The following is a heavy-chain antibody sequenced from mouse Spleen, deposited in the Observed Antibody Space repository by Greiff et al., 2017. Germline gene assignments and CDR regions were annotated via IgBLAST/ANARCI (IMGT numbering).Heavy chain of an antibody. D-gene: IGHD3-1*01. V-gene: IGHV5-9-3*01. Sequence: EVQLQESGGGLVKLGGSLKLSCAASGFTFSSYAMSWVRQTPEKRLEWVATISSGGGNTYYPDSVKGRFTISRDNAKNTLYLQMSSLKSEDTAMYYCARHGTGFDYWGQGTTLTVSS. CDR1: GFTFSSYA. J-gene: IGHJ2*01. CDR2: ISSGGGNT. CDR3: ARHGTGFDY.